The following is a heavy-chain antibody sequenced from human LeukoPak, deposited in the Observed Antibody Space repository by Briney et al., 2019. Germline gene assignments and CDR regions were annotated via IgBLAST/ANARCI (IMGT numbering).Heavy chain of an antibody. V-gene: IGHV4-38-2*02. CDR2: IYRSGST. CDR1: GYSISSGYY. J-gene: IGHJ6*03. D-gene: IGHD6-13*01. CDR3: AREAAGAYYYYYYYMDV. Sequence: SETLSLTCTVSGYSISSGYYWVWIRQTPGKGLESIGSIYRSGSTYYNPSLKSRVTISVDTSENQFSLKLSSVTAADTAVYYCAREAAGAYYYYYYYMDVWGKGTTVTVSS.